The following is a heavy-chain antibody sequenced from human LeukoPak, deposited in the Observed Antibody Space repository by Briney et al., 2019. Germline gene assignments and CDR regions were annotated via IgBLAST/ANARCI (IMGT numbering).Heavy chain of an antibody. CDR2: IYHSGST. D-gene: IGHD6-6*01. V-gene: IGHV4-30-2*01. Sequence: SETLSLTCTVSGGSISSGGYYWSWIRQPPGKGLEWIGYIYHSGSTYYNPSLKSRVTISVDRSKNQFSLKLSSVTAADTAVYYCARFIAAGGFDIWGQGTMVTVSS. CDR3: ARFIAAGGFDI. CDR1: GGSISSGGYY. J-gene: IGHJ3*02.